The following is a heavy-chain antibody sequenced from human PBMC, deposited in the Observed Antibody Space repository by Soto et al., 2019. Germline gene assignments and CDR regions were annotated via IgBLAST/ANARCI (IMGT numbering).Heavy chain of an antibody. V-gene: IGHV1-46*03. D-gene: IGHD6-13*01. CDR3: ARKPGLLAAAGTTDRRYYYYYGMDV. Sequence: ASVKVSCKASGYTFTSYYMHWVRQAPGQGLEWMGIINPSGGSTSYAQKFQGRVTMTRDTSTSTVYMELSSLRSEDTAVYYCARKPGLLAAAGTTDRRYYYYYGMDVWGQGTTVTAP. CDR1: GYTFTSYY. CDR2: INPSGGST. J-gene: IGHJ6*02.